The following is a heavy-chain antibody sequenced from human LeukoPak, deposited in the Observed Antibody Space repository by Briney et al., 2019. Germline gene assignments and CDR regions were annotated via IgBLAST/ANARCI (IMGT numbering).Heavy chain of an antibody. Sequence: GGSLRLSCAASGFTFEDYGMSWVRQGPGKGLEWVSAIDRNGDSTGYADSVKGRFTISRDNAKNSLYLQMNSLRAEDTAVYYCARREGRSGSYFPSDYWGQGTLVTVSS. D-gene: IGHD1-26*01. CDR2: IDRNGDST. V-gene: IGHV3-20*04. CDR3: ARREGRSGSYFPSDY. J-gene: IGHJ4*02. CDR1: GFTFEDYG.